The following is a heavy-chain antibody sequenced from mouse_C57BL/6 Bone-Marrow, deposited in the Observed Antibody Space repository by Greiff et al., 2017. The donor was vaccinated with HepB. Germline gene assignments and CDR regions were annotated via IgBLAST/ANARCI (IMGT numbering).Heavy chain of an antibody. CDR3: ARGGVYFDY. J-gene: IGHJ2*01. V-gene: IGHV1-54*01. CDR1: GYAFTNYL. CDR2: INPGSGGT. Sequence: VKLQQSGAELVRPGTSVKVSCKASGYAFTNYLIEWVKQRPGQGLEWIGVINPGSGGTNYNEKFKGKATLTADKSSSTAYMQLSSLTSEDSAVYFCARGGVYFDYWGQGTTLTVSS.